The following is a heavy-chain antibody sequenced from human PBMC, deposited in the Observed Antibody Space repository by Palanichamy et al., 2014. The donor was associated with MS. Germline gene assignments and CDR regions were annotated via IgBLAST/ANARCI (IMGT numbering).Heavy chain of an antibody. J-gene: IGHJ3*02. CDR2: INHSGST. CDR3: ARGRVTRNPPTTVVTGAFDI. D-gene: IGHD4-23*01. V-gene: IGHV4-34*01. Sequence: QVQLQQWGAGLLKPSETLSLTCAVYGGSFSGYYWSWIRQPPGKGLEWIGEINHSGSTNYNPSLKSRVTISVDTSKNQFSLKLSSVTAADTAVYYCARGRVTRNPPTTVVTGAFDIWGQGTMVTVSS. CDR1: GGSFSGYY.